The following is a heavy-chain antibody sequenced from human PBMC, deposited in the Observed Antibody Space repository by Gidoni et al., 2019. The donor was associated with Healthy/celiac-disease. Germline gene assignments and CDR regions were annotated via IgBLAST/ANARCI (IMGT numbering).Heavy chain of an antibody. CDR1: GFPFSSYG. D-gene: IGHD3-10*01. CDR3: AKVGRRSVYYGMDV. Sequence: QVQLVESGGGVVQPGRSLRISCAACGFPFSSYGMDLVRQAPGKGLGWVAVISYDGSNKYYADSVKGRFTISRDNSKNTLYLQMNSLRAEDTAVYYCAKVGRRSVYYGMDVWGQGTTVTVSS. CDR2: ISYDGSNK. V-gene: IGHV3-30*18. J-gene: IGHJ6*02.